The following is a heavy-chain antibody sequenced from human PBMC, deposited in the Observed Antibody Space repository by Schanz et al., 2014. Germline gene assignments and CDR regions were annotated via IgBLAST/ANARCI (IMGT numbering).Heavy chain of an antibody. CDR1: GYTFTRYG. CDR3: ARDSHRRVAVPGY. D-gene: IGHD6-19*01. CDR2: ISGYNGNT. Sequence: QVQLVQSGAEVKKPGASVKVSCKSSGYTFTRYGISWVRQAPGQGPEWMGWISGYNGNTNYAKKLQGRVAMTTDTSTRTAYLELWSLRSDDTALYYCARDSHRRVAVPGYWGQGTLVTVSS. V-gene: IGHV1-18*04. J-gene: IGHJ4*02.